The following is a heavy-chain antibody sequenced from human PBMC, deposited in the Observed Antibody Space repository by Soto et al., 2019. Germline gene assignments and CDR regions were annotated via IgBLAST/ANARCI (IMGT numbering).Heavy chain of an antibody. V-gene: IGHV3-74*01. J-gene: IGHJ4*02. CDR3: AREGTYYYDSSGYYNTYYFDY. Sequence: EVQLVESGGGLVQPGGSLRLSCAASGFTFSSYWMHWVRQAPGKGLVWVSRINSDGSSTSYADSVKGRFTISRDNAKNTLYLQMNSLRDEDTAVYYCAREGTYYYDSSGYYNTYYFDYWGQGTLVTVSS. CDR2: INSDGSST. D-gene: IGHD3-22*01. CDR1: GFTFSSYW.